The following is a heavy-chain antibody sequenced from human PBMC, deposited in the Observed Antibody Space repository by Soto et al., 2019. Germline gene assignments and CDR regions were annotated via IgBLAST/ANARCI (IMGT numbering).Heavy chain of an antibody. V-gene: IGHV4-59*08. CDR1: GGSVSSYY. CDR3: ARHSNRNYGLYYFAL. J-gene: IGHJ4*02. Sequence: PSETLSLTCTVSGGSVSSYYWAWIRQSPGKALEWIGYIYYSGSTKYNPSLKSRVTMSVDTSNNQFSLRVSSVTAADTAVYYCARHSNRNYGLYYFALWGLGALVTVSS. CDR2: IYYSGST. D-gene: IGHD4-4*01.